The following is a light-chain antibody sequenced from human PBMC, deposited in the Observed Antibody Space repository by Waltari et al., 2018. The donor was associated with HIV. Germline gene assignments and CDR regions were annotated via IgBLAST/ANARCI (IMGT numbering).Light chain of an antibody. Sequence: DIVMNQSPDSLPVSLGARATINCKSNTSVLYISNNQNYLAWYQQKPGQPPKLLIYWASTRESGVPDRFSGSGSGTDFTLTISSLQAEDVAVYYCQQYFVTPFTFGGGTKIQIK. J-gene: IGKJ4*01. V-gene: IGKV4-1*01. CDR3: QQYFVTPFT. CDR1: TSVLYISNNQNY. CDR2: WAS.